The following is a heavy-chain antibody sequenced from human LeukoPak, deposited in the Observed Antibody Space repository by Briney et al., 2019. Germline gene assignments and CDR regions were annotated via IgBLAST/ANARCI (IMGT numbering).Heavy chain of an antibody. CDR3: ARANYSNPFDY. CDR2: TYYRSNWYN. V-gene: IGHV6-1*01. J-gene: IGHJ4*02. CDR1: WDSVSSNSAA. Sequence: SQTLALTFAISWDSVSSNSAALNWIRQSPSRGLEWLGRTYYRSNWYNDYAVSVKSRLTINPDTSKNQFSLQLNSVTPEDTAVYYCARANYSNPFDYWGQGTLVTVSS. D-gene: IGHD4-11*01.